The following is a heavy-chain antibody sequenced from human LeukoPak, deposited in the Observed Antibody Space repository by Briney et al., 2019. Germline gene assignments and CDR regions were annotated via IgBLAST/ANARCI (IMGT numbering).Heavy chain of an antibody. J-gene: IGHJ4*02. CDR1: GFTFSDHY. D-gene: IGHD3-16*01. Sequence: GGSLRLSCAASGFTFSDHYMDWVRQAPGKGLEWVGRIRKKVNSYTTEYAASGKDRFTISRDISKKSLYLQMNSLKTEDKAVYYCVRGGGGGGSDCWGQGTLVTVSS. CDR3: VRGGGGGGSDC. CDR2: IRKKVNSYTT. V-gene: IGHV3-72*01.